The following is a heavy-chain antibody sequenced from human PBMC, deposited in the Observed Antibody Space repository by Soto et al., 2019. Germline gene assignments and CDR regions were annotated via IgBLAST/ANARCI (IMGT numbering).Heavy chain of an antibody. CDR1: GYSFTSYW. CDR3: ARHAKYYYDSSGYYNWFDP. D-gene: IGHD3-22*01. Sequence: KISCKGSGYSFTSYWISWVRQMPGKGLEWMGRIDPSDSYTNYSPSFQGHVTISADKSISTAYLQWSSLKASDTAMYYCARHAKYYYDSSGYYNWFDPWGQGTLVTVSS. V-gene: IGHV5-10-1*01. J-gene: IGHJ5*02. CDR2: IDPSDSYT.